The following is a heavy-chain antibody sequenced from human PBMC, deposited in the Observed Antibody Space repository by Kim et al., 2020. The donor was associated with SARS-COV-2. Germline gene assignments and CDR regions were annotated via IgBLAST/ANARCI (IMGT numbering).Heavy chain of an antibody. CDR1: GFTFSNYA. CDR2: ISGGGSSA. V-gene: IGHV3-23*01. CDR3: AKDTFRASASTSGGAIN. Sequence: GGSLRLSCAASGFTFSNYAMSWVRQAPGKGLEWVSIISGGGSSAYYEDSVKGRFTISRDNSKNMLYLQMNSLRAEDTAVYFCAKDTFRASASTSGGAINWGQGTMVTVSS. D-gene: IGHD6-25*01. J-gene: IGHJ1*01.